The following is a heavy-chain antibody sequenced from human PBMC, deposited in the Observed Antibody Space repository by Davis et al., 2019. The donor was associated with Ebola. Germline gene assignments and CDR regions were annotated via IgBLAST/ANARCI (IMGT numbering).Heavy chain of an antibody. D-gene: IGHD3-9*01. CDR3: ARAPNYDVLTGTSSYYFDY. CDR1: GYTFTSYG. V-gene: IGHV1-18*04. CDR2: ISGFNTNT. Sequence: ASVKVSCKSSGYTFTSYGLVWVRQAPGLGLEWMGWISGFNTNTNFAQRFQGRITVSKDTPTNTAYMDLTSLTSDGTDIYYCARAPNYDVLTGTSSYYFDYWGQGTLVTVTS. J-gene: IGHJ4*02.